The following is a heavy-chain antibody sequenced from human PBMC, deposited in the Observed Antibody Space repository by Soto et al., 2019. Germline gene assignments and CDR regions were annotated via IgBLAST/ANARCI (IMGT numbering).Heavy chain of an antibody. V-gene: IGHV3-48*02. CDR2: ISSSSSTI. Sequence: GGSLRLSCAASGFTFSSYSMNWVRQAPGKGLEWVSYISSSSSTIYYGDSVKGRFTISRDNAKNSLYLQMNSLRDEDTAVYYCARDRGDRSGWYRKSDYWGQGTLVTVSS. J-gene: IGHJ4*02. CDR3: ARDRGDRSGWYRKSDY. CDR1: GFTFSSYS. D-gene: IGHD6-19*01.